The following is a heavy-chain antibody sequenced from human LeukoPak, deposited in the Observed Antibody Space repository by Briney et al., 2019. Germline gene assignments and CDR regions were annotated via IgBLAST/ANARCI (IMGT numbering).Heavy chain of an antibody. J-gene: IGHJ4*02. V-gene: IGHV1-8*01. Sequence: ASVKVSCKASGYTFTSYDINWVRQATGQGLEWMGWMNPNSGNTGYAQKFQGRVTMTRNTSISTAYMELSSLRSEDTAVYYCARQGLLWFGELFVEYYFDYWGQGTLVTVSS. CDR2: MNPNSGNT. D-gene: IGHD3-10*01. CDR3: ARQGLLWFGELFVEYYFDY. CDR1: GYTFTSYD.